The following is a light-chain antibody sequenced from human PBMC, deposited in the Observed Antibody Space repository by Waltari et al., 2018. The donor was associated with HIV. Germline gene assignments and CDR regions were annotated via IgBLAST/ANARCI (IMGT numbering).Light chain of an antibody. CDR1: RTVLYNRNY. V-gene: IGKV4-1*01. Sequence: DIVMTQSPDSLAVSLGARATVTCTSSRTVLYNRNYLAWYQQKPGQAPKVLIYWASTRAFGVPGRFSGSGAGTDFRLTIRRVQADGVANYYCQPYFSLRSTFGGGTKIEI. CDR2: WAS. J-gene: IGKJ4*01. CDR3: QPYFSLRST.